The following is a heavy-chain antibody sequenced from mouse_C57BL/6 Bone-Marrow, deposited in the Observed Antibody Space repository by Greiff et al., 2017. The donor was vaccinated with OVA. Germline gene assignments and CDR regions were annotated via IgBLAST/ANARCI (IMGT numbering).Heavy chain of an antibody. CDR3: ALYGNRVAY. CDR1: GFNIKDYY. Sequence: EVQRVESGAELVKPGDSVKLSCTASGFNIKDYYMHWVKQRTEKGLEWIGRIDPEDGETKYAPKFQGQVTITADTSSNTAYLQLSSLTSEDTAVYYCALYGNRVAYWGQGTTLSVPS. J-gene: IGHJ2*01. V-gene: IGHV14-2*01. D-gene: IGHD2-1*01. CDR2: IDPEDGET.